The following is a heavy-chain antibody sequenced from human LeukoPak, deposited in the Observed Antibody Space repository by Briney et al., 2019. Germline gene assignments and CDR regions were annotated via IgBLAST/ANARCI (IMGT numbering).Heavy chain of an antibody. V-gene: IGHV3-64*01. J-gene: IGHJ4*02. CDR1: GFTLSNST. Sequence: GGSLRLSCAASGFTLSNSTMQWVRQAPGRGLQYVSAITSNGDSAFYANSVKGRFSISRDNSNNTLYLQMGSLRAEDMGVYYCARGSSGYSDYWGQGTPVTVSS. CDR3: ARGSSGYSDY. D-gene: IGHD3-22*01. CDR2: ITSNGDSA.